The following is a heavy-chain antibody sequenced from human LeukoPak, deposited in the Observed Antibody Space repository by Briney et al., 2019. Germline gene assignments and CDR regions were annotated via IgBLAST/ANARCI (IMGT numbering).Heavy chain of an antibody. D-gene: IGHD2-2*01. CDR1: GFTFSSYA. CDR2: ISGSGGST. Sequence: GSLRPSCAASGFTFSSYAMSWVRQAPGKGLEWVSAISGSGGSTYYADSVKGRFTISRDNSKNTLYLQMNSLRAEDTAVYYCANYIVVVPSGPGYWGQGTLVTVSS. V-gene: IGHV3-23*01. J-gene: IGHJ4*02. CDR3: ANYIVVVPSGPGY.